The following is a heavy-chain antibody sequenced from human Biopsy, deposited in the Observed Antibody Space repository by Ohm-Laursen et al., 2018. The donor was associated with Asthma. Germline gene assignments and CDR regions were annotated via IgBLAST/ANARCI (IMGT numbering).Heavy chain of an antibody. CDR3: ARKAGSCISRTCYSLDF. CDR1: GGTFNTYV. J-gene: IGHJ4*02. V-gene: IGHV1-69*05. CDR2: INSVFGTT. D-gene: IGHD2-2*01. Sequence: GASVTVSCKSLGGTFNTYVIGWVRQAPGQGLGWMGWINSVFGTTTYPQKFQDRVTISMDDSTNTVYVELSSLRSEDTAVYYCARKAGSCISRTCYSLDFWGQGTLVTVSS.